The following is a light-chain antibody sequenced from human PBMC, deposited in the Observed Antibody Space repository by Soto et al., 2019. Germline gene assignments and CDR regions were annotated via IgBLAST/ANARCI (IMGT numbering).Light chain of an antibody. CDR3: QSYDSSLSGSV. V-gene: IGLV1-40*01. CDR1: SSNIGAGYD. J-gene: IGLJ2*01. CDR2: GNN. Sequence: QSVLTQPPSVSGAPGQRVTISCTGSSSNIGAGYDVHWYQQPPGTAPKLLIYGNNNRPSGVLDRFSGSKSGTSASLAITGLQAEDEADYYCQSYDSSLSGSVFGGGTKLTVL.